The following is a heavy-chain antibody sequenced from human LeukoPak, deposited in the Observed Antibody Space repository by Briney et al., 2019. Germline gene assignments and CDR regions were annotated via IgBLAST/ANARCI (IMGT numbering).Heavy chain of an antibody. J-gene: IGHJ4*02. Sequence: GGSLRLSCAASGFIVSNNYMSWVRQAPGKGLEWVSGSSGSGHRTYYADSVKGRFTISRDNSKNTLYLQMNSLRAEDTAVYYCAKDPTDFDSSGQTYFDYWGQGTLVTVSS. V-gene: IGHV3-23*01. CDR1: GFIVSNNY. D-gene: IGHD3-22*01. CDR2: SSGSGHRT. CDR3: AKDPTDFDSSGQTYFDY.